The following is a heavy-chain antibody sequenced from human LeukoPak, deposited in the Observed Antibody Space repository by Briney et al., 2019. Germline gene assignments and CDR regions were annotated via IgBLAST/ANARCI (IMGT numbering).Heavy chain of an antibody. CDR2: IIPIFGTA. CDR1: GGTFSSYA. CDR3: ARLEITTVTTSDY. D-gene: IGHD4-17*01. Sequence: SVKVSCKASGGTFSSYAISWLRQAPGQGLEWMGGIIPIFGTANYAQKFQGRVTITADESTSTAYMELSSLRSEDTAVYYCARLEITTVTTSDYWGQGTLVTVSS. V-gene: IGHV1-69*01. J-gene: IGHJ4*02.